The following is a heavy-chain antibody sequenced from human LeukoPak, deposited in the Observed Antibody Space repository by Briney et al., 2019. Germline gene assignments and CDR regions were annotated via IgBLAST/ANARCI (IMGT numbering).Heavy chain of an antibody. CDR3: ARWPGPHDS. Sequence: SETLSLTCTVSGGSISNYYWSWIRQPPGKRLEWFGYIYYTGSTNYNPSLKSRVTISVDTSKNRFSLKLTSVTAADTAVYYCARWPGPHDSWGQGTLLTVSS. J-gene: IGHJ5*01. CDR2: IYYTGST. V-gene: IGHV4-59*01. CDR1: GGSISNYY. D-gene: IGHD5-12*01.